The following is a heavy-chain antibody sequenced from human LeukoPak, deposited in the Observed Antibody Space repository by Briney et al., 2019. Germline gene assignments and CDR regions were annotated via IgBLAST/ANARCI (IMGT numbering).Heavy chain of an antibody. CDR2: ISYDGSNK. V-gene: IGHV3-30*18. J-gene: IGHJ4*02. CDR1: GFTFSTYG. D-gene: IGHD3-22*01. Sequence: GRSLRLSCAASGFTFSTYGMHGVRQAPGKGRECGTVISYDGSNKYYADSVKGRFTISRDHSKNTLYLQMNRLSAEDTAVYYCAKSNSGYYPDYWGQGTLVTVSS. CDR3: AKSNSGYYPDY.